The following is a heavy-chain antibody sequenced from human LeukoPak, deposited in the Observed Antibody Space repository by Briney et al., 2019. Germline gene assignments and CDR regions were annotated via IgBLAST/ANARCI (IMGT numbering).Heavy chain of an antibody. CDR1: GFTFSSYA. CDR3: AKDYLYYDFWSAHTGYYFDY. Sequence: GGSLRLSCAASGFTFSSYAMSWVRQAPGKGLEWVTGISDSGGTTYYAASVKGRFTISRDNSKNTLYLQMNSLRAEDTAVYYCAKDYLYYDFWSAHTGYYFDYWGQGTLVTVSS. J-gene: IGHJ4*02. V-gene: IGHV3-23*01. D-gene: IGHD3-3*01. CDR2: ISDSGGTT.